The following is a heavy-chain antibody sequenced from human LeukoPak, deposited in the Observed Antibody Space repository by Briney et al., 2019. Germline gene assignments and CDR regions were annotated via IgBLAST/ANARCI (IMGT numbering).Heavy chain of an antibody. Sequence: GGSLRLSCAASGFTFSSYAMSWVRQAPGKGLEWVSGISWNSGSIGYADSVKGRFTISRDNAKNSLYLQMNSLRAEDTALYYCAKDVYGYNFWVFHDWGQGTLVTVSS. J-gene: IGHJ4*02. CDR2: ISWNSGSI. CDR3: AKDVYGYNFWVFHD. D-gene: IGHD5-24*01. CDR1: GFTFSSYA. V-gene: IGHV3-9*01.